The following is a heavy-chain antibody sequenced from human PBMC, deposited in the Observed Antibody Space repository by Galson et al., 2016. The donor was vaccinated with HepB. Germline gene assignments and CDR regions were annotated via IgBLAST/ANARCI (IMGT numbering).Heavy chain of an antibody. J-gene: IGHJ4*02. CDR2: ISGDGGST. CDR1: GFPFGSYG. Sequence: SLRLSCAASGFPFGSYGIHWVRQAPGKRLEYVSAISGDGGSTYYVDSVKGRFTISRDNSKNTLYLQMSSLRADDTGIYYCVKRRRDDPNECFDCWGQGTLVTVSS. D-gene: IGHD5-24*01. V-gene: IGHV3-64D*06. CDR3: VKRRRDDPNECFDC.